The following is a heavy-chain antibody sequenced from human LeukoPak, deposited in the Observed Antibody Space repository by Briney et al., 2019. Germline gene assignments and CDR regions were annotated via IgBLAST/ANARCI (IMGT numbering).Heavy chain of an antibody. V-gene: IGHV3-21*04. CDR1: GFTFSSYT. CDR3: AKENPHNDY. J-gene: IGHJ4*02. Sequence: KPGGSLRLSCAGAGFTFSSYTMNWVRQAPGKGLEWVSSITSDTRYIFYADSVKGRFTISRDNAKNSLYLQMNSLRAEDTALYYCAKENPHNDYWGQGTLVTVSS. CDR2: ITSDTRYI.